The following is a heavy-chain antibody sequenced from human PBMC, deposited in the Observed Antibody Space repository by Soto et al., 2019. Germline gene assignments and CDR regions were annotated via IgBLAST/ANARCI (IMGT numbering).Heavy chain of an antibody. V-gene: IGHV5-51*01. J-gene: IGHJ3*02. Sequence: PGAILKISCKGSGYSFTSYWIGWVRQMPGKGLEWMGIIYPGDSDTRYSPSFQGQVTISADKSISTAYLQWSSLKASDTAMYYCARHHHMIVVVSDAFDIWGQGTMVTVSS. CDR3: ARHHHMIVVVSDAFDI. CDR1: GYSFTSYW. D-gene: IGHD3-22*01. CDR2: IYPGDSDT.